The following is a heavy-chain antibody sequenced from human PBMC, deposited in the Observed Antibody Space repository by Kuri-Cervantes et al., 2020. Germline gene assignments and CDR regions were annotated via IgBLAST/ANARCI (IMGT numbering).Heavy chain of an antibody. Sequence: GESLKISCAASGSTFSSYAMHWVRQAPGKGLEWVAVISYDGSNKYYADSVKGRFTISRDNSKNTLYLQVNSLRAEDTAVYYCAKGGGRNFYYYMDVWGKGTTVTVSS. CDR1: GSTFSSYA. V-gene: IGHV3-30-3*01. CDR3: AKGGGRNFYYYMDV. D-gene: IGHD1-14*01. CDR2: ISYDGSNK. J-gene: IGHJ6*03.